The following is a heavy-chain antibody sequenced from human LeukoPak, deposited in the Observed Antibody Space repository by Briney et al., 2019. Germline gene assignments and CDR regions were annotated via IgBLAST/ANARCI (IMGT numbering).Heavy chain of an antibody. V-gene: IGHV4-30-2*01. CDR3: ASYYDSSGYPD. Sequence: SETLSLTCAVSGGSISSGGYSWSWIRQPPGKGLEWIGYIYHSGSTNYNPSLKSRVTISVDRSKNQFSLKLSSVTAADTAVYYCASYYDSSGYPDWGQGTLVTVSS. J-gene: IGHJ4*02. CDR2: IYHSGST. D-gene: IGHD3-22*01. CDR1: GGSISSGGYS.